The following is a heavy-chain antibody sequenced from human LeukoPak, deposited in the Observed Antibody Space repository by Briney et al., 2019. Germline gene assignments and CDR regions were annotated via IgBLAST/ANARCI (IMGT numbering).Heavy chain of an antibody. D-gene: IGHD6-19*01. CDR1: GYTFTGYH. J-gene: IGHJ4*02. CDR2: IIPILGIA. V-gene: IGHV1-69*04. CDR3: ARGIDSSGVDY. Sequence: ASVKVSCKASGYTFTGYHIHWVRQAPGQGLEWMGRIIPILGIANYAQKFQGRVTITADKSTSTAYMELSSLRSEDTAVYYCARGIDSSGVDYWGQGTLVTVSS.